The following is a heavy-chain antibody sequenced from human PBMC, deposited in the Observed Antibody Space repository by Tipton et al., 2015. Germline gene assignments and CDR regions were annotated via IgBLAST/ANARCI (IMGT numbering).Heavy chain of an antibody. J-gene: IGHJ4*02. V-gene: IGHV4-39*01. CDR3: ARARGRRGGLFDS. CDR1: GGSISSSAYY. Sequence: TLSLTCAVSGGSISSSAYYWGWIRQPPGKGLEWIGSIYYSGNTYYNQSLKSRVTISVDTSKNQFSLKLSSVTAADTAVYYCARARGRRGGLFDSWGQGTLVTVSS. CDR2: IYYSGNT. D-gene: IGHD4-23*01.